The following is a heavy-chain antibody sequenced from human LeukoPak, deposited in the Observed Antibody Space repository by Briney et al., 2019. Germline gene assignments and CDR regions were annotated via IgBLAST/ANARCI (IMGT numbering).Heavy chain of an antibody. CDR1: GFTFSSYP. CDR2: ISGSGDNT. V-gene: IGHV3-23*01. J-gene: IGHJ4*02. D-gene: IGHD3-10*01. CDR3: AKDYMIWGVNNFEY. Sequence: GGSLRLSCAASGFTFSSYPMSWVRQAPGKGLEWVSSISGSGDNTYYADSVKGRFTISRDTSKNTLYLQFNRLRDEDTAVYYCAKDYMIWGVNNFEYWGQGTQVTVSS.